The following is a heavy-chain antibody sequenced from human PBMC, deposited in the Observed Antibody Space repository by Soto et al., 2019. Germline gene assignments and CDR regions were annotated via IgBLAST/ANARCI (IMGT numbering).Heavy chain of an antibody. Sequence: WGSLRLFRVGSGFTFGNYAMSWVRQAPGKGLEWVSSITGVDGMTYYADSVKGRFTISRDNPKNTLYLQMNNLRAEDTAMFYCAKDPVPYCSGGICYPPSRCHTWVEGNQLTVSS. V-gene: IGHV3-23*01. D-gene: IGHD2-15*01. CDR1: GFTFGNYA. J-gene: IGHJ1*01. CDR2: ITGVDGMT. CDR3: AKDPVPYCSGGICYPPSRCHT.